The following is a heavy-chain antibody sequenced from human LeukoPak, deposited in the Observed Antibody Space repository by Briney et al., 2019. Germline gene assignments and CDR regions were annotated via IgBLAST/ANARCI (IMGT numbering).Heavy chain of an antibody. CDR2: IFYAGTT. J-gene: IGHJ4*02. Sequence: PSETLSLTCTVSGGSVSGYYWNWIRQPPGKGLEWIGYIFYAGTTLYSPSLKTRVTMSVDTSENQFSLKLSSVTAADTAVYYCARHDVVPVIRRGFDFWGQGTLVTVSS. V-gene: IGHV4-59*08. CDR1: GGSVSGYY. D-gene: IGHD3-16*01. CDR3: ARHDVVPVIRRGFDF.